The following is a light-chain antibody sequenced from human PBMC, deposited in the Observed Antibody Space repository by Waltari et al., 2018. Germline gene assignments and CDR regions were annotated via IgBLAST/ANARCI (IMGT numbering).Light chain of an antibody. J-gene: IGKJ1*01. CDR3: QHYESLPVT. CDR2: HAS. Sequence: EMVLTQSPGTLSLSQGERGTLSCRASQRLRIYLAWYQQKPGQAPRLLIYHASTRATGIPDRFSGSGSGTDFSLTISRLEPEDFAVYYCQHYESLPVTFGQGTKVEIK. CDR1: QRLRIY. V-gene: IGKV3-20*01.